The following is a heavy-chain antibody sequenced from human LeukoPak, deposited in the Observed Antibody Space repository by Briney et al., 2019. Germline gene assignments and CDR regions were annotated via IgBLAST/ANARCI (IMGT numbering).Heavy chain of an antibody. CDR1: GYPFTGYY. V-gene: IGHV1-2*02. J-gene: IGHJ2*01. D-gene: IGHD3-10*01. CDR3: ARVIILDWYFDL. CDR2: INPNSGFT. Sequence: ASVKVSCKASGYPFTGYYLHWVRQAPGQGLEWMGWINPNSGFTNYAQKFQGRVTMTRDTSISTAYMELSRLRSDDTAVYYCARVIILDWYFDLWGRGTLVTVSS.